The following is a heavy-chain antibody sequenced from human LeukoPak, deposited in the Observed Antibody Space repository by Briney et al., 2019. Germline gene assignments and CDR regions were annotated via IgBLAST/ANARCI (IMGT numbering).Heavy chain of an antibody. Sequence: PGGSLRLSCAASGFSVSNNFMSWVRQAPGKGLEWVSGISGSGGSTYYADSVKGRFTISRDNSKNTLYLQMNSLRAEDTAVYYCAKEGSAYGDYRGYFDYWGQGTLVTVSS. CDR2: ISGSGGST. CDR1: GFSVSNNF. D-gene: IGHD4-17*01. V-gene: IGHV3-23*01. J-gene: IGHJ4*02. CDR3: AKEGSAYGDYRGYFDY.